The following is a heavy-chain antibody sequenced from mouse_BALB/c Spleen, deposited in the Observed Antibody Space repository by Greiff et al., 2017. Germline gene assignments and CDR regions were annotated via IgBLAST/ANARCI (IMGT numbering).Heavy chain of an antibody. J-gene: IGHJ4*01. D-gene: IGHD2-1*01. V-gene: IGHV2-6-7*01. Sequence: QVQLQQSGPGLVAPSQSLSITCTVSGFSLTGYGVNWVRQPPGKGLEWLGMIWGDGSTDYNSALKSRLSISKDNSKSQVFLKMNSLQTDDTARYYCARVYYGKERAMDYWGQGTSVTVSS. CDR3: ARVYYGKERAMDY. CDR2: IWGDGST. CDR1: GFSLTGYG.